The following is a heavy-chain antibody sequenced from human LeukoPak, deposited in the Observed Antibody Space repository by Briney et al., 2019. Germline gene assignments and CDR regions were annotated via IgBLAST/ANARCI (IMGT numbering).Heavy chain of an antibody. CDR2: INSDGSST. V-gene: IGHV3-74*01. D-gene: IGHD1/OR15-1a*01. Sequence: GASVKVSCKVSGYTLTELSMHWVRQAPGKGLVWVSRINSDGSSTSYADSVKGRFTISRDNAKNTLYLQMNSLRAEDTAVYYCARMEYNWNKLIDYWGQGTLVTVSS. CDR1: GYTLTELS. J-gene: IGHJ4*02. CDR3: ARMEYNWNKLIDY.